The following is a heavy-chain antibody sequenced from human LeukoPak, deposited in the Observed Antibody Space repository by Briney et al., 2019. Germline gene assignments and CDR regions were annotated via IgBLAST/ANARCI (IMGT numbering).Heavy chain of an antibody. CDR1: GFIVSSNY. Sequence: AGSLRLSCAASGFIVSSNYMSWVRQAPGKGLEWVSIIYSGGRTYYADSVKGRFTISRDNSKNTLYLQMNSLRAEDTAVYYCARGDYFDYWGQGTLVTVP. J-gene: IGHJ4*02. V-gene: IGHV3-53*01. CDR2: IYSGGRT. CDR3: ARGDYFDY.